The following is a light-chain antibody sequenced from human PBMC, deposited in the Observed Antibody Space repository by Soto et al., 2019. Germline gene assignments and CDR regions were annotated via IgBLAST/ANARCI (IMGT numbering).Light chain of an antibody. V-gene: IGKV1-5*03. J-gene: IGKJ4*01. CDR1: QTISSW. Sequence: DIQMTQSPSTLSLSVVYRVTITCRASQTISSWLAWYQQTPGKAPKLLIYKASTLKSGVPSRFSGSGSGTEFTITIRSLRNDDFENYYCKKTNSFPINFGGGTKVDIK. CDR2: KAS. CDR3: KKTNSFPIN.